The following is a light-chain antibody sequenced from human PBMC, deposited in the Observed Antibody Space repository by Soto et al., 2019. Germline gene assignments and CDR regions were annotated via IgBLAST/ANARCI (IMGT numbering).Light chain of an antibody. J-gene: IGLJ2*01. V-gene: IGLV1-44*01. CDR1: NSNVGSNT. CDR2: HNN. CDR3: AAWDDSLNAVV. Sequence: QYVLTQPPSASGTPGQRVTISCSGSNSNVGSNTVDWYQQLPGTAPKLLIYHNNQRPSGVPDRLSGSKSGTSASLAISGLQSEDEADYYCAAWDDSLNAVVFGGGTKVTVL.